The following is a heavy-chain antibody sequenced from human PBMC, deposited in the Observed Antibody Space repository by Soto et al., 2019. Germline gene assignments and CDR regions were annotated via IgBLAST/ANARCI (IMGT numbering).Heavy chain of an antibody. D-gene: IGHD5-12*01. V-gene: IGHV3-21*01. CDR2: MSSRSDYI. CDR1: GFIFSSYS. J-gene: IGHJ4*02. Sequence: GGSLRLSCAASGFIFSSYSMNWVRQAPGKGLEWISSMSSRSDYIYYADSLKGRFTISRDNAKNSLYLQMNSLRADDTAVYYCTREVDFGFDYWGQGTPVTVSS. CDR3: TREVDFGFDY.